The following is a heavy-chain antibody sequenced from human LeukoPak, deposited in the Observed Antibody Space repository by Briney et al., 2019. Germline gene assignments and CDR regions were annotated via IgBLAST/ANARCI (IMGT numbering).Heavy chain of an antibody. Sequence: GGSLRLSCAASGLTFSSYGMNWVRQAPGKGLVWVSRIHPDGKNTAYADSVKGRFTISRDNARNTLFLQMNSLRAEDAAVYYCASYVDTVRYDAFDVWGQGTMVTVSS. V-gene: IGHV3-74*01. J-gene: IGHJ3*01. CDR1: GLTFSSYG. CDR3: ASYVDTVRYDAFDV. CDR2: IHPDGKNT. D-gene: IGHD5-18*01.